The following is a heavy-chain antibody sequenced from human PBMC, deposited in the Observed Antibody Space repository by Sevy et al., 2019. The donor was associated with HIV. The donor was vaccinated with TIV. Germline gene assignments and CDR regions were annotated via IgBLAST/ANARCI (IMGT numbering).Heavy chain of an antibody. CDR2: ISYDGSNK. Sequence: GGFLRLSCAASGFTFSSYGMHWVRQAPGKGLEWVAVISYDGSNKYYADSVKGRFTISRDNSKNTLYLQMNSLRAEDTAVYYCAKDAEQQLIPYYYYYYMDVWGKGTTVTVSS. CDR3: AKDAEQQLIPYYYYYYMDV. J-gene: IGHJ6*03. V-gene: IGHV3-30*18. D-gene: IGHD6-13*01. CDR1: GFTFSSYG.